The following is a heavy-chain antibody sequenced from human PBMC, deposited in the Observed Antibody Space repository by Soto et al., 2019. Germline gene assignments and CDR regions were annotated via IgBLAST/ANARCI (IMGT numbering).Heavy chain of an antibody. J-gene: IGHJ4*02. CDR2: INHSGST. CDR1: GGSISSYY. CDR3: ARGLTTVTTVRYFDY. V-gene: IGHV4-59*12. D-gene: IGHD4-17*01. Sequence: SGTLSLTCTVSGGSISSYYWSWIRQPPGKGLEWIGDINHSGSTNYNPSLKSRVTISVDTSKNQFSLKLSSVTAADTAVYYCARGLTTVTTVRYFDYWGQGALVTVSS.